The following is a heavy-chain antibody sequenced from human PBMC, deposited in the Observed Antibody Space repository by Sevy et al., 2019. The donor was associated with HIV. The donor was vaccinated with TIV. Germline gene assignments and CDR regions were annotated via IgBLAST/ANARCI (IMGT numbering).Heavy chain of an antibody. J-gene: IGHJ5*02. V-gene: IGHV3-74*01. CDR2: IKSDGSST. Sequence: GGSLRLSCAASGFTFSSYWMHWVRQVPGKGLVWVSRIKSDGSSTGYADSVKGRFTISRDNAKNTRYLQMNSLRAEDTAVYYCARDRSGSYHVSDNWFDPWGQGTLVTVSS. CDR1: GFTFSSYW. D-gene: IGHD1-26*01. CDR3: ARDRSGSYHVSDNWFDP.